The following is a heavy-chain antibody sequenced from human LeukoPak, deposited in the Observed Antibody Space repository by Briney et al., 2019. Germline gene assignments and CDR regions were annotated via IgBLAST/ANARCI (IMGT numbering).Heavy chain of an antibody. J-gene: IGHJ6*02. CDR2: IYYSGST. D-gene: IGHD3-22*01. CDR3: ARGREYYYDSSGYPGYYYYYGMDV. CDR1: GGSISSYH. V-gene: IGHV4-59*01. Sequence: SETLSLTCTVSGGSISSYHWSWLRQPPGQGLEWIGYIYYSGSTNYNPSLKSRVTISVDTSKNQFSLKLSSVTAADTAVYYCARGREYYYDSSGYPGYYYYYGMDVWGQGTTVTVSS.